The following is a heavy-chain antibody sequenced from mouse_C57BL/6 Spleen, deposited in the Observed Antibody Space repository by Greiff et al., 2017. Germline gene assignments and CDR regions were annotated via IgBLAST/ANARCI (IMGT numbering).Heavy chain of an antibody. CDR3: ARRDYYDYDWFAY. D-gene: IGHD2-4*01. Sequence: EVNVVESGGGLVKPGGSLKLSCAASGFTFSDYGMHWVRQAPEKGLEWVAYISSGSSTIYYADTVKGRFTISRDNAKNTLFLQMTSLRSEDTAMYYCARRDYYDYDWFAYWGQGTLVTVSA. V-gene: IGHV5-17*01. CDR1: GFTFSDYG. CDR2: ISSGSSTI. J-gene: IGHJ3*01.